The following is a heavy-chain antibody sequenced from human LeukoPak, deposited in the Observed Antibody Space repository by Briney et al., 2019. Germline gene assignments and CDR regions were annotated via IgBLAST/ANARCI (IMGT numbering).Heavy chain of an antibody. J-gene: IGHJ3*02. CDR3: ARARYVNSFYAFDI. D-gene: IGHD3-9*01. V-gene: IGHV4-59*01. CDR1: GGSISSYY. Sequence: SETLSLTCAVSGGSISSYYWSWIRLPPGKGLEWIGYLSKSGNTNYSPSLKSRVTIFGDTSKNQFFLKLSSVTAADTAVYYCARARYVNSFYAFDIWGQGTLVTVSS. CDR2: LSKSGNT.